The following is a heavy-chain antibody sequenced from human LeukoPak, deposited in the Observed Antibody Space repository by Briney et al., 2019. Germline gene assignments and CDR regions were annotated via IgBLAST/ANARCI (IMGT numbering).Heavy chain of an antibody. CDR3: AKGWGAY. CDR2: ISESGGST. D-gene: IGHD7-27*01. CDR1: GFTFSSYS. J-gene: IGHJ4*02. Sequence: GGSLRLSCAASGFTFSSYSMNWVRQAPGKGLEWVSGISESGGSTSYADSVKGRFAISRDNSKNTLYLQMNSLRAEDTAVYYCAKGWGAYWGQGTLVTVSS. V-gene: IGHV3-23*01.